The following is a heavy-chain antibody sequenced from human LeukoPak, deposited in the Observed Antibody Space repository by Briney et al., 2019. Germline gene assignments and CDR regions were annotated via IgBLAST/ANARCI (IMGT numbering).Heavy chain of an antibody. CDR2: ISSSSSYI. J-gene: IGHJ4*02. D-gene: IGHD3-10*01. V-gene: IGHV3-21*04. CDR3: ARDAKWFGELFDY. Sequence: PGGSLRLSCAASGFTFSSYSMNWVRQAPGKGLEWVSSISSSSSYIYYADSVKGRFTISRDNAKNSLYLQMNSLRAEDTAVYYCARDAKWFGELFDYWGQGTLVTVPS. CDR1: GFTFSSYS.